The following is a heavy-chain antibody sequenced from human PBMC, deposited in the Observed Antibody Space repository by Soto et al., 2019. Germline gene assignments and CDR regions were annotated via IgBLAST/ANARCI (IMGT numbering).Heavy chain of an antibody. J-gene: IGHJ4*02. CDR3: ATRYGDGYYFDY. V-gene: IGHV4-31*03. CDR1: GGSISSSSYY. CDR2: IYYSGST. Sequence: SETLSLTCTVSGGSISSSSYYSCWIRQHPGKGLEWIGYIYYSGSTYYNPSLKSRVTISVDTSKNQFSLKLSSVTAADTAVYYCATRYGDGYYFDYWGQGTLVTVSS. D-gene: IGHD4-17*01.